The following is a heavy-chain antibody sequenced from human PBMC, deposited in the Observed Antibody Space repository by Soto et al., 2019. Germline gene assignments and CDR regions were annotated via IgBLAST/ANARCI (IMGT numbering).Heavy chain of an antibody. CDR2: ISGSGGIT. CDR1: GVTLGDHA. Sequence: PGGSLRVSCSASGVTLGDHAMSWVRQAPGKGLEWVSVISGSGGITYYEDSVKGRFTISRDNAKNTLYLQMNSLRAEDTAMYYCARLVRVVVNEDVHWTFDLWGRGTLVTVSS. V-gene: IGHV3-23*01. D-gene: IGHD3-10*02. CDR3: ARLVRVVVNEDVHWTFDL. J-gene: IGHJ2*01.